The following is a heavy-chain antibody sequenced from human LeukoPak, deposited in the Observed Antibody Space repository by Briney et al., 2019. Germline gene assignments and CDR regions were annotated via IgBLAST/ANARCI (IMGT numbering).Heavy chain of an antibody. J-gene: IGHJ4*02. CDR1: GFTFSSYA. D-gene: IGHD1-26*01. CDR3: AKTSGSYIRGYFDY. V-gene: IGHV3-23*01. Sequence: GGSLRLSCAASGFTFSSYAMSWVRQAPGKGLEWVSAISGSRGSTYYADSVKGRFTISRDNSKNTLYLQMNSLRAEDTAVYYCAKTSGSYIRGYFDYWGQGTLVTVSS. CDR2: ISGSRGST.